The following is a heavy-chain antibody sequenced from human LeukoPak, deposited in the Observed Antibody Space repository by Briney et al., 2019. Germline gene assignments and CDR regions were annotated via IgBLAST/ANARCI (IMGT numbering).Heavy chain of an antibody. V-gene: IGHV4-59*08. CDR2: IYCSGST. CDR3: ARLGYCSGGSCYPEYYFDY. CDR1: GGSISSYY. J-gene: IGHJ4*02. Sequence: SETLSLTCTVSGGSISSYYWSWIRRPPGKGLEWIGYIYCSGSTNYNPSLKSRVTISVDTSKNQFSLKLSSVTAADTAVYYCARLGYCSGGSCYPEYYFDYWGQGTLVTVSS. D-gene: IGHD2-15*01.